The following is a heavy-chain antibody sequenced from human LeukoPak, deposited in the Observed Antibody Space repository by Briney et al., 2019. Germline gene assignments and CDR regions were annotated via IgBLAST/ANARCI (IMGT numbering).Heavy chain of an antibody. CDR3: ARHQYGSGSYPDY. Sequence: GESLKISCKGSGYSFTSYWIGWVRQMPGKRLERMGIIYPGDSDTRDSPSFQGQVTISADKSISTAYLQWSSLKASHTAMYYCARHQYGSGSYPDYWGQGTLVTVSS. J-gene: IGHJ4*02. CDR2: IYPGDSDT. V-gene: IGHV5-51*01. D-gene: IGHD3-10*01. CDR1: GYSFTSYW.